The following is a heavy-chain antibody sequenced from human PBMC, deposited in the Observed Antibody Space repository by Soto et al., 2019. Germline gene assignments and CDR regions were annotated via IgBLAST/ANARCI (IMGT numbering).Heavy chain of an antibody. CDR2: MYYNGNI. CDR1: GGSISNYY. V-gene: IGHV4-59*01. Sequence: SETLSLTCNVSGGSISNYYWTWVRQSPEKGLEWIGYMYYNGNINYNPSLKSRVTISIDTSKNQFSLTLKSVTAADTAVYYCASGGNWFDTWGQGVLVTVSS. D-gene: IGHD3-16*01. J-gene: IGHJ5*02. CDR3: ASGGNWFDT.